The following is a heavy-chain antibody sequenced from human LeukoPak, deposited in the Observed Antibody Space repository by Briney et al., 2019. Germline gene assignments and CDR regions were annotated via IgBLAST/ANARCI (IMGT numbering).Heavy chain of an antibody. Sequence: PGGSLRLSCAASGFTFSSSWMSWVRQAPGKGLEWVANIKQDGSEKYYVDSVKGRFTISRDNAKNSLYLQMNSLRAEDTAVYYCARRRDGYNRGYYFDYWGQGTLVTVSS. V-gene: IGHV3-7*01. CDR2: IKQDGSEK. CDR3: ARRRDGYNRGYYFDY. J-gene: IGHJ4*02. D-gene: IGHD5-24*01. CDR1: GFTFSSSW.